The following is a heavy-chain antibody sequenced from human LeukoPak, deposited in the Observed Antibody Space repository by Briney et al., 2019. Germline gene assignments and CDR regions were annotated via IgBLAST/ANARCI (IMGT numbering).Heavy chain of an antibody. D-gene: IGHD3-22*01. CDR1: GFTISSYW. CDR2: IKQDGSEK. Sequence: GGSLRLSCAASGFTISSYWMNWVRQAPGKGLEWVANIKQDGSEKKYVDSVKGRFTISRDNAKNSLYLQMNNLRVEDTAVYYCAAGRGWLTDYWGQGTLVTASS. CDR3: AAGRGWLTDY. V-gene: IGHV3-7*01. J-gene: IGHJ4*02.